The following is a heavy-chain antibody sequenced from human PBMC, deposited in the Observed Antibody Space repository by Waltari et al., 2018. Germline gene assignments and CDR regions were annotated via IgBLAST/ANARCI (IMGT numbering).Heavy chain of an antibody. V-gene: IGHV4-59*01. CDR3: ARHLGSGTYPFDY. Sequence: QVQLQESGPGLVKPSETLSLTCTVSGGSISGYYWIWIRQPPGKGLEWMGYIYYSGSTNYNPSLKGRVTISVDTSKNQFSLKLSSVTAADTAVYYCARHLGSGTYPFDYWGQGTLVTVSS. CDR2: IYYSGST. CDR1: GGSISGYY. J-gene: IGHJ4*02. D-gene: IGHD3-10*01.